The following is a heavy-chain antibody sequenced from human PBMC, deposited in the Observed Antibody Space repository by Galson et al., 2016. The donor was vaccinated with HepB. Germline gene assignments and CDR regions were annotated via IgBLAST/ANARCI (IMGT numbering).Heavy chain of an antibody. J-gene: IGHJ6*02. Sequence: SETLSLTCTVSGGSISSSDYFWGWIRQPPGKGLEWFGNFYNSGSTSYNPSLQSRVTISVDTSKNRISLKLSSVTAADTAVYHCARLYCSSTSCCGYCGMDGWGQGTTVTVSS. CDR1: GGSISSSDYF. CDR3: ARLYCSSTSCCGYCGMDG. CDR2: FYNSGST. D-gene: IGHD2-2*01. V-gene: IGHV4-39*01.